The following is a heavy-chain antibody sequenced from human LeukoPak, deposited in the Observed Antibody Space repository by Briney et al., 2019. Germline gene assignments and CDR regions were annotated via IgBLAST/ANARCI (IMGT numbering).Heavy chain of an antibody. V-gene: IGHV4-34*01. CDR3: AGHRVVVVPAAILSPGGIFDY. Sequence: SETLSPTCTVSGGSISSYYWSWIRQPPGKGLEWIGEINHSGSTNYNPSLKSRVTISVDTSKNQFSLKLSSVTAADTAVYYCAGHRVVVVPAAILSPGGIFDYWGQGTLVTVSS. D-gene: IGHD2-2*01. CDR1: GGSISSYY. CDR2: INHSGST. J-gene: IGHJ4*02.